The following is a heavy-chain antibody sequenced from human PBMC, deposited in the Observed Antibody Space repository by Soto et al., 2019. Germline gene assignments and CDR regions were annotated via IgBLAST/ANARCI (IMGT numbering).Heavy chain of an antibody. CDR1: GFTFSSYE. V-gene: IGHV3-48*03. CDR3: ARVRGLPSY. Sequence: PGGSLRLSCAASGFTFSSYEMNWVRQAPGKGLEWVSYISSSGSTIYYADSVKGRFTISRGNAKNSLYLQMNSLRVEDTAVYYCARVRGLPSYWGQGTLVTVSS. D-gene: IGHD5-12*01. J-gene: IGHJ4*02. CDR2: ISSSGSTI.